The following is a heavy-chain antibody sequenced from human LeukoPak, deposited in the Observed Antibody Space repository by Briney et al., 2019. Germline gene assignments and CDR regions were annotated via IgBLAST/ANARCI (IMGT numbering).Heavy chain of an antibody. J-gene: IGHJ4*02. CDR1: GFIFGTHG. D-gene: IGHD3-22*01. CDR2: IWYDGSEK. Sequence: GTSLRLSCAASGFIFGTHGMHWVRQGPGRGLEWVAIIWYDGSEKYYADSVKGRFTISRDNSKNTLYLQMDSLRAEDTAVYYCARGRGLGSGSYYYYFDSWGQGTLVTVSS. V-gene: IGHV3-33*01. CDR3: ARGRGLGSGSYYYYFDS.